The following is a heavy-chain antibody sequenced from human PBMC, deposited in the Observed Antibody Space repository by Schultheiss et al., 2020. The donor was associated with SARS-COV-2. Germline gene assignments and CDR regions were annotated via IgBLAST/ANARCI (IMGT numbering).Heavy chain of an antibody. V-gene: IGHV3-30*18. Sequence: GGSLRLSCAASGFTFSSYGMHWVRQAPGKGLEWVAVISYDGSNKYYADSVKGRFTISRDNSKNTLYLQMNSLRAEDTAVYYCAKDRTYYYDSSGYLSYYFDYWGQGTLVTVSS. D-gene: IGHD3-22*01. CDR2: ISYDGSNK. CDR3: AKDRTYYYDSSGYLSYYFDY. J-gene: IGHJ4*02. CDR1: GFTFSSYG.